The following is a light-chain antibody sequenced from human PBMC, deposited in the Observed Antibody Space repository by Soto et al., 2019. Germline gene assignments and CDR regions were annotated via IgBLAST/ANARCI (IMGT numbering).Light chain of an antibody. CDR2: AAS. Sequence: DIQMTQSPSSLSASVGDRVTITCRASQGISSWLAWYQQKPEKAPKLLIYAASSLQSGVPSRFSGGGSGTDFTLTITILQPEDFATYYCQQSYSIPWTFGQGTKVDIK. V-gene: IGKV1D-16*01. CDR1: QGISSW. CDR3: QQSYSIPWT. J-gene: IGKJ1*01.